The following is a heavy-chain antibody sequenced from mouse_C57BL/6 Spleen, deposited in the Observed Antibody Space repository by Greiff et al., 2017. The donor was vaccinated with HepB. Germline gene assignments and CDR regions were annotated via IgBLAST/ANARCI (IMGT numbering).Heavy chain of an antibody. Sequence: QVQLQQSGPELVKPGASVKISCKASGYAFSSSWMNWVKQRPGKGLEWIGRIYPGDGDTNYNGKFKGKATLTADKSSSTAYMQLSSLTSEDSAVYFCALDGYYVYFDYWGQGTTLTVSS. CDR3: ALDGYYVYFDY. J-gene: IGHJ2*01. CDR1: GYAFSSSW. CDR2: IYPGDGDT. D-gene: IGHD2-3*01. V-gene: IGHV1-82*01.